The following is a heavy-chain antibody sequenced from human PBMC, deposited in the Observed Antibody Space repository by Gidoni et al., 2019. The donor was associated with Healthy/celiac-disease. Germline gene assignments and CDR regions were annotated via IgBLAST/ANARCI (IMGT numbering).Heavy chain of an antibody. Sequence: VQLLESGGGLVQPGGSLRLSCAASGFTFSSYAMSWVRQAPGKGLEWVSAISGSGGSTYYADSVKGRFTISRDNSKNTLYLQMNSLRAEDTTVYYCAKEAMYYDFWSGYSGDGMDVWGQGTTVTVSS. CDR3: AKEAMYYDFWSGYSGDGMDV. CDR1: GFTFSSYA. V-gene: IGHV3-23*01. D-gene: IGHD3-3*01. CDR2: ISGSGGST. J-gene: IGHJ6*02.